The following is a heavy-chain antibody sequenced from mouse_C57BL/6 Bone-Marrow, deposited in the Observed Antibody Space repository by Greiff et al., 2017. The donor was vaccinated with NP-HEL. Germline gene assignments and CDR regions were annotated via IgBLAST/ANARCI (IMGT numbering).Heavy chain of an antibody. D-gene: IGHD2-1*01. CDR2: INPGSGGT. J-gene: IGHJ3*01. CDR3: AREGGNYGFFAY. V-gene: IGHV1-54*01. CDR1: GYAFTNYL. Sequence: QVQLKQSGAELVRPGTSVKVSCKASGYAFTNYLIEWVKQRPGQGLEWIGVINPGSGGTNYNEKFKGKATLTADKSSSTAYMQLSSLTSEDSAVYFCAREGGNYGFFAYWGKGTLVTVSA.